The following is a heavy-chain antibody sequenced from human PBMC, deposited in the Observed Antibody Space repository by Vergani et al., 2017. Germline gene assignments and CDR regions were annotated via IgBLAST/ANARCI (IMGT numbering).Heavy chain of an antibody. CDR3: TTDXRYCSDGSCYWLRDHHYYGMDV. D-gene: IGHD2-15*01. Sequence: EVQLVESGGGIVKPGGSLRLSCVASGFSFRNAWMNWVRRTPGKGLEWVGRIKSTFDRGTTDYAAAVKGRYTISRDDSKNTLFLQMNGLKTEDIGVYYCTTDXRYCSDGSCYWLRDHHYYGMDVWGQGTTVTVSS. CDR2: IKSTFDRGTT. J-gene: IGHJ6*02. V-gene: IGHV3-15*07. CDR1: GFSFRNAW.